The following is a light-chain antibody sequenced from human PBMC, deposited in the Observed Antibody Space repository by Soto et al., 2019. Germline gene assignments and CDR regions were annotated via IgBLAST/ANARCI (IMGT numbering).Light chain of an antibody. V-gene: IGKV3-15*01. J-gene: IGKJ3*01. Sequence: IVLTQSPATLSVSPGERATLSCRASQSVSSLLAWYQQKPRQAPRLLIYDTSTRATGIPARFSGSGSGTDFTLTISSLQSEDFAVYFCQQYNNWPPLFTFGPGTKVDIK. CDR2: DTS. CDR1: QSVSSL. CDR3: QQYNNWPPLFT.